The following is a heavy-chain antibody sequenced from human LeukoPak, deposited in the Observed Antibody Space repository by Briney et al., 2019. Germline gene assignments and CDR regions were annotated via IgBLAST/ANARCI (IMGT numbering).Heavy chain of an antibody. Sequence: GASVKVSCKASGYTFTGYYMHWVRQAPGQGLEWMGWINPSSGDTTFAQKFQGRVTMTRDTSISTAFMELSRLRSDDTAVYYCARDQVARDIVVVLTATGTIDYWGQGTLVTVSS. D-gene: IGHD2-15*01. CDR3: ARDQVARDIVVVLTATGTIDY. J-gene: IGHJ4*02. V-gene: IGHV1-2*02. CDR1: GYTFTGYY. CDR2: INPSSGDT.